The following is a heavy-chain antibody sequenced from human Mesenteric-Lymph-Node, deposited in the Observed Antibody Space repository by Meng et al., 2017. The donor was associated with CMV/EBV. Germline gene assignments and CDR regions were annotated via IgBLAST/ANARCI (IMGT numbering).Heavy chain of an antibody. J-gene: IGHJ4*02. D-gene: IGHD3-3*01. CDR3: ARERATYYDFWRDY. Sequence: ETLSLTCAASGFTFSSYSMNWVRQAPGKGLEWVSSISSSSSYIYYADSVKGRFTISRDNAKNSLYLQMNSLRAEDTAVYYCARERATYYDFWRDYWGQGTLVTVSS. CDR2: ISSSSSYI. V-gene: IGHV3-21*01. CDR1: GFTFSSYS.